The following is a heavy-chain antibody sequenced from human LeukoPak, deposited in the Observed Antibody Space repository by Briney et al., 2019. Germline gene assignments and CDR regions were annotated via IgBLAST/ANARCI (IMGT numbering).Heavy chain of an antibody. Sequence: PPETLSLTCAVYGGSFSGYYWSWIRQPPGKGLEWIGGINHSGSTNYNPSLKSRVTISVDTSENQFSLKLSSVTAADTAVYYCARGLLGDYMTFDYWGQGTLVTVSS. CDR3: ARGLLGDYMTFDY. J-gene: IGHJ4*02. CDR1: GGSFSGYY. D-gene: IGHD4-17*01. CDR2: INHSGST. V-gene: IGHV4-34*01.